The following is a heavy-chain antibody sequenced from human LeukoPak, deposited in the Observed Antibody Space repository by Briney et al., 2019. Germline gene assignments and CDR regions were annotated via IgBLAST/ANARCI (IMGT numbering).Heavy chain of an antibody. V-gene: IGHV1-2*06. Sequence: ASVKVSCKAAGYTFTGYYMHWVRQAPGQGLEWMGRINPNSGGTNYAQKFQGRVTMTRGTSISTAYMELTRLRSDDTAVYYCAREVGVVAHQGGWFDPWGQGTLVTVSS. J-gene: IGHJ5*02. D-gene: IGHD2-2*01. CDR3: AREVGVVAHQGGWFDP. CDR1: GYTFTGYY. CDR2: INPNSGGT.